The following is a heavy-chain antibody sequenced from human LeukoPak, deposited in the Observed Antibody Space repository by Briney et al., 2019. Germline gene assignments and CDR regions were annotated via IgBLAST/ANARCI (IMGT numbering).Heavy chain of an antibody. D-gene: IGHD2/OR15-2a*01. CDR2: ISYDGSNK. CDR3: ARDRSLLFDY. CDR1: GFTFSSYA. J-gene: IGHJ4*02. V-gene: IGHV3-30-3*01. Sequence: GGSLRLSCAASGFTFSSYAMHWVRQAPGKGLEWVAVISYDGSNKYYADSVKGRFTISRDNSKNTLYLQMNSLRAEDTAVYYCARDRSLLFDYWGQGTLVTVSP.